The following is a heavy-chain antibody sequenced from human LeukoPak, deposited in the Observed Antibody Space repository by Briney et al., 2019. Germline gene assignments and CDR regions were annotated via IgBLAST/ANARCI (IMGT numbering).Heavy chain of an antibody. Sequence: GGSLRLSCAASGFTFSSYGMHWVRQAPGKGLEWVAFIRYDGSNKYYADSVKGRFTISRDNSKNTLYLQMNSLRAEDTAVYYCAKDRTHRWLQSPDFDYWGQGTLVTVSS. CDR1: GFTFSSYG. CDR3: AKDRTHRWLQSPDFDY. V-gene: IGHV3-30*02. D-gene: IGHD5-24*01. CDR2: IRYDGSNK. J-gene: IGHJ4*02.